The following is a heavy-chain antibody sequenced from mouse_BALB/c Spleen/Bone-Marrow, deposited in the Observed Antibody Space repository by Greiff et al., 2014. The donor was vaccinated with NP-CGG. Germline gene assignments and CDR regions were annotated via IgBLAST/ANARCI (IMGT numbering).Heavy chain of an antibody. CDR1: GYTFTSYY. Sequence: LVESGPELVKPGASVRISCKASGYTFTSYYIHWVKQRPGQGLEWIGWIYPGNVNTKYNEKFKGKATLTADKSSSTAYMQLSSLTSEDSTAYFCARDTMDYWGQGTSVTVSS. CDR2: IYPGNVNT. J-gene: IGHJ4*01. CDR3: ARDTMDY. V-gene: IGHV1S56*01.